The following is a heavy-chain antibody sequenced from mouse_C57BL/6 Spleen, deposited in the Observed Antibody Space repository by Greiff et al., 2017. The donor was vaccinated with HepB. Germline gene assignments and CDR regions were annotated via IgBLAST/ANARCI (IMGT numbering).Heavy chain of an antibody. CDR2: INPSSGYT. CDR3: ARSGYDYYFDY. CDR1: GYTFTSYT. D-gene: IGHD2-4*01. J-gene: IGHJ2*01. V-gene: IGHV1-4*01. Sequence: VQGVESGAELARPGASVKMSCKASGYTFTSYTMHWVKQRPGQGLEWIGYINPSSGYTKYNQKFKDKATLTADKSSSTAYMQLSSLTSEDSAVYYCARSGYDYYFDYWGQGTTLTVSS.